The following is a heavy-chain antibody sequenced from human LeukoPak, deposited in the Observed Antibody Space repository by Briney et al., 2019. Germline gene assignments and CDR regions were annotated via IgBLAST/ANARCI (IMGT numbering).Heavy chain of an antibody. D-gene: IGHD2-2*01. CDR1: GYTLTELS. V-gene: IGHV1-24*01. CDR3: ATSLNPLYQRYFDY. Sequence: GASVKVSCKVSGYTLTELSMHWVRQAPGKGLEWMGGFDPEDGETMYAQKFQGRVTMTEDTSTDTAYMELSSLRSEDTAVYYCATSLNPLYQRYFDYWGQGTLVTVSS. CDR2: FDPEDGET. J-gene: IGHJ4*02.